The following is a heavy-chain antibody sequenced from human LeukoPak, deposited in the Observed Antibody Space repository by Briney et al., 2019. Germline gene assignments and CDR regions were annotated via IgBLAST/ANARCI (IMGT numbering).Heavy chain of an antibody. CDR2: IYYSGST. Sequence: SETLSLTCTVSGGSISSSSYYWGWIRQPPGKGLEWIGSIYYSGSTYYNPSLKSRVTISVDTSKNQFSLKLSSVTAADTAVYYCARNDGYNSLGDYWGQGTLVTVSS. J-gene: IGHJ4*02. V-gene: IGHV4-39*07. CDR3: ARNDGYNSLGDY. CDR1: GGSISSSSYY. D-gene: IGHD5-24*01.